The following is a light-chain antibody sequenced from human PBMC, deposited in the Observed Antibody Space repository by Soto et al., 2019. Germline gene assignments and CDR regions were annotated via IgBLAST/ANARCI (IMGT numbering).Light chain of an antibody. V-gene: IGLV2-14*03. Sequence: SVLTQPASVSGSPGQSITISYTGTGSDIGSYNYVSWYQHHPGKVPKFIIYDVTNRPSGVSDRFSGSKSGNTASLTISGLQAEDEADYYCNSYTSASTYVFGTGTKVTVL. CDR3: NSYTSASTYV. CDR2: DVT. J-gene: IGLJ1*01. CDR1: GSDIGSYNY.